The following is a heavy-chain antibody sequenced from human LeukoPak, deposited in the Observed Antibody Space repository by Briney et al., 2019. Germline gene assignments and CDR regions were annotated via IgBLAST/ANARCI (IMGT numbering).Heavy chain of an antibody. D-gene: IGHD5-24*01. CDR3: ARDQEMATIFDY. J-gene: IGHJ4*02. CDR2: ISAYNGNT. V-gene: IGHV1-18*01. Sequence: ASVKVSCKASGYTFTSYGISWVRQAPGQGLGWMGWISAYNGNTNYAQKLQGRVTMTTDTSTSTAYMELRSLRSDDTAVYYCARDQEMATIFDYWGQGTLVTVSS. CDR1: GYTFTSYG.